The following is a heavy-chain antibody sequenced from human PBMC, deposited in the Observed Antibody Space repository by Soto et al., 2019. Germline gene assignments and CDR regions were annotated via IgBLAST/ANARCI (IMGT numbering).Heavy chain of an antibody. CDR1: GFTFSSYG. J-gene: IGHJ4*02. V-gene: IGHV3-30*18. Sequence: GGSLRLSCAASGFTFSSYGMHWVRQAPGKGLEWVAVISYDGSNKYYADSVKGRFTISRDNSKNTLYLQMNSLRAEDTAVYYCAKGLNTAMVYFDYWGQGTLVPSPQ. CDR2: ISYDGSNK. CDR3: AKGLNTAMVYFDY. D-gene: IGHD5-18*01.